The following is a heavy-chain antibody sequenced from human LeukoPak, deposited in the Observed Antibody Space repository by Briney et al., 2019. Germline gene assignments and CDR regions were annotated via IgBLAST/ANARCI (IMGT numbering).Heavy chain of an antibody. D-gene: IGHD3-10*01. Sequence: GGSLRLSCVASGFTFSDYWMHWVRHGPGKGLVWVSRINPDGSITSYAESVNGRITMSRDNAKNTLYLEINGLGVEDTAVYYCARENMRGFGFDPWGQGTLVTVSS. V-gene: IGHV3-74*01. CDR1: GFTFSDYW. CDR2: INPDGSIT. CDR3: ARENMRGFGFDP. J-gene: IGHJ5*02.